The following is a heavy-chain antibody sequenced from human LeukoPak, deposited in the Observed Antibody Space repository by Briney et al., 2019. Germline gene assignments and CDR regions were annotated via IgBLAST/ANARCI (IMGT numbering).Heavy chain of an antibody. Sequence: SGTLSLTRAVSDGSISNYYWGGVREPRGRGLECRGHISYYGTHYYKPSLKSRGPISPDQSKNHFSLEFAAVDAADPAGYYFWRHGIERGAYPFDYWGQGTLVTVSS. D-gene: IGHD3-16*01. CDR3: WRHGIERGAYPFDY. CDR2: ISYYGTH. V-gene: IGHV4-59*08. CDR1: DGSISNYY. J-gene: IGHJ4*02.